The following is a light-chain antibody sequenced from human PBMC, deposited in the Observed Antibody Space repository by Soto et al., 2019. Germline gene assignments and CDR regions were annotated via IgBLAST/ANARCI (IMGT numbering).Light chain of an antibody. J-gene: IGKJ4*01. CDR3: QHSGLSPPLT. Sequence: EVVLTQSPGTLSLSPGDRATLSCTASQSVSSNSLAWYQQIPGQPPRHLIYGASSRATGVPARFTGSGSETHFTLTITRLEPEDDAVFYCQHSGLSPPLTFGGGTKVEIK. V-gene: IGKV3-20*01. CDR1: QSVSSNS. CDR2: GAS.